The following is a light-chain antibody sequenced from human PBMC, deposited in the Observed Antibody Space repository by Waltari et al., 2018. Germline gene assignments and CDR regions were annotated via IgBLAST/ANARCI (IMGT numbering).Light chain of an antibody. V-gene: IGLV4-69*01. CDR3: QTGGHGTWV. CDR1: SGHSSNV. J-gene: IGLJ3*02. Sequence: QLVLTQSPSASASLGASVKLTCTLSSGHSSNVIAWLQQQPEKGPRYLMRVNSDGSPSRGGAILDRCSGSSAGAERYRTISSLQSEDEADYYCQTGGHGTWVFGGGTKLTVL. CDR2: VNSDGSP.